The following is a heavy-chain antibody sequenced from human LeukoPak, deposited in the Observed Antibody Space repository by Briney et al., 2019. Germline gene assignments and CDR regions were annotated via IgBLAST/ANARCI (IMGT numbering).Heavy chain of an antibody. CDR2: INPNNGGT. CDR1: GYTFTGYD. J-gene: IGHJ4*02. Sequence: ASVKVSCKASGYTFTGYDMHWVRQAPGQGLEWMGRINPNNGGTNYAQKFQGRVTMTRDTSISTAYMELSRLRSDDTAVFYCTRKGNSFDYWGQGTLVTVSS. V-gene: IGHV1-2*06. CDR3: TRKGNSFDY.